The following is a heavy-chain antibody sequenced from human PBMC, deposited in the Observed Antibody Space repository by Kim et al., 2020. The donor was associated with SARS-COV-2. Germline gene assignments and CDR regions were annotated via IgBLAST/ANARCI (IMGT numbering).Heavy chain of an antibody. D-gene: IGHD6-6*01. V-gene: IGHV4-34*01. CDR1: GGSFSGYY. CDR3: ARGLVRQLLHPYYSYALDA. CDR2: INHSGST. Sequence: SETLSLTCAVYGGSFSGYYWSWIRQSPGKGLEWIGEINHSGSTSYNSSLKSRVTISADTSKNQFSLKLSAVTAADTVVYFCARGLVRQLLHPYYSYALDAWGQGTTVTVSS. J-gene: IGHJ6*02.